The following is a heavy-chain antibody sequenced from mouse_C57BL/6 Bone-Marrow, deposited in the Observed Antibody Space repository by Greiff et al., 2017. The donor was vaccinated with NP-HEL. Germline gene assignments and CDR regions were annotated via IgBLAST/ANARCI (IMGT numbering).Heavy chain of an antibody. CDR1: GYTFTSYW. CDR3: ARDDYDGFYYAMDY. V-gene: IGHV1-50*01. J-gene: IGHJ4*01. Sequence: QVQLQQPGAELVKPGASVKLSCKASGYTFTSYWMQWVKQRPGQGLEWIGEIDPSDSYTNYNQKFKGKATLTVDTSSSTAYMQLSSLTSEDSAVYDCARDDYDGFYYAMDYWGQGTSVTVSS. D-gene: IGHD2-4*01. CDR2: IDPSDSYT.